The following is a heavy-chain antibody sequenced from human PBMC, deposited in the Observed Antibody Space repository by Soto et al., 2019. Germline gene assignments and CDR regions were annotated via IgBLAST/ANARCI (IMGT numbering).Heavy chain of an antibody. CDR1: GGSISSTKNH. CDR2: IYSGGNT. V-gene: IGHV4-39*01. CDR3: AKQIPESVYKPPDR. D-gene: IGHD1-1*01. Sequence: SETLSLTCTVSGGSISSTKNHWGWIRQPPGKGLEWIGSIYSGGNTYYSPSLKNRVSISVDTSNNQFSLKLSSVTASDTAVYYCAKQIPESVYKPPDRWGQGTLVTVSS. J-gene: IGHJ5*02.